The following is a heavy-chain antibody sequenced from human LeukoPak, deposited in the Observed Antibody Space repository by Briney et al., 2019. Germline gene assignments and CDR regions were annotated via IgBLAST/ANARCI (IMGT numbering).Heavy chain of an antibody. CDR3: ARTKASPDPWAWFDP. Sequence: ASVKVSCKASGYTFINYGISWVRQAPGQGLEWMGWISAENGNTGYVENLQGRVTMTTDTSSSTVYMELRSLRPDDTAVYYCARTKASPDPWAWFDPWGQGTLVTVSS. CDR1: GYTFINYG. J-gene: IGHJ5*02. V-gene: IGHV1-18*01. D-gene: IGHD1-14*01. CDR2: ISAENGNT.